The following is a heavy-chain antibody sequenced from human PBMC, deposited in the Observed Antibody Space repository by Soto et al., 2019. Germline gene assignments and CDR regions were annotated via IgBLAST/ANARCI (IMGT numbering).Heavy chain of an antibody. V-gene: IGHV1-69*01. CDR2: IVPLPGTT. CDR3: ASGVGGLGGSSGWTDYAFGG. D-gene: IGHD6-19*01. Sequence: QVQLVQSGAAVRKPGSSVKVSCKASGGTFTKYAITWVRQAPRQGLEWMGGIVPLPGTTNYAQKFRGRVTIRADESKSTAYLGLSSLRSEDTAVDYCASGVGGLGGSSGWTDYAFGGRGQGTMVIVSS. CDR1: GGTFTKYA. J-gene: IGHJ3*01.